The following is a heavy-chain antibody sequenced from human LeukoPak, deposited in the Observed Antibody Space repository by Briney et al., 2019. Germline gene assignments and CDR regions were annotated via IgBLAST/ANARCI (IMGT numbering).Heavy chain of an antibody. CDR1: GDSISGSNYR. CDR2: DRRTGRA. V-gene: IGHV4-39*07. J-gene: IGHJ4*02. Sequence: SETLSLTCTVSGDSISGSNYRWVWIRQPPGKGLEWLGTDRRTGRAFYNLSLRGRTTVSVATSQNQFSLRLTSVTAAATAVCYCAREPDGGGQGTLVTVSS. CDR3: AREPDG.